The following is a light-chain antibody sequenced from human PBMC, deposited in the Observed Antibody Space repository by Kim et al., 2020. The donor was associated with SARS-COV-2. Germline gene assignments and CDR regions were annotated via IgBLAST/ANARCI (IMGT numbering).Light chain of an antibody. CDR1: SLRRYY. CDR2: GKN. CDR3: NSRDSSGNHWV. Sequence: AFGQTVRITCQGDSLRRYYASWYQQKPGQAPVLVIYGKNNRPSGIPDRFSGSSSGNTASLTITGAQAEDEADYYCNSRDSSGNHWVFGGGTQLTVL. J-gene: IGLJ3*02. V-gene: IGLV3-19*01.